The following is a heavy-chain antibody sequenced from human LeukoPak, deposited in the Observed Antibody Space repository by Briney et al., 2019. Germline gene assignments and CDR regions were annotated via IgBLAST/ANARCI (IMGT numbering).Heavy chain of an antibody. J-gene: IGHJ4*02. CDR2: ISYDGSNK. Sequence: GGSLRLSCAASGFSFSNYGIHWVRQAPGKGLEWVTVISYDGSNKYYADSVKGRFTISRDNSKNTLYLQMNSLRAEDTAVYYCAKGGTYRDYFDYWGQGTLVTVSS. CDR1: GFSFSNYG. D-gene: IGHD3-16*01. CDR3: AKGGTYRDYFDY. V-gene: IGHV3-30*18.